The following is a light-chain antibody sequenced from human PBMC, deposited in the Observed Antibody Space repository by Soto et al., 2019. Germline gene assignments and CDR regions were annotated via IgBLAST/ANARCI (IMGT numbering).Light chain of an antibody. CDR2: DVS. V-gene: IGLV2-14*03. CDR3: GSSTSSSVI. J-gene: IGLJ2*01. Sequence: QSVLTQPASVSGSPGQSITISCTGTSSDVGDNNYVSWYQQHPGKAPKLLIYDVSKRPSGVSNRFSGSKSGNTASLTISGLQAEDEADYYCGSSTSSSVIFGGGTQLTVL. CDR1: SSDVGDNNY.